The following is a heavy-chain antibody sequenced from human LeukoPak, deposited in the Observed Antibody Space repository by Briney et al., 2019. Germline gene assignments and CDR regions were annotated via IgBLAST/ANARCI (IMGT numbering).Heavy chain of an antibody. D-gene: IGHD1-26*01. Sequence: SETLSLTCTVSGGSISSYYWSWIRQPAGKGLEWIGRIYNSGSTNYNPSLKSRVTMSVHTSKNQFSLKLSSVTAADTAVYYCASSYYGSIYFDYWGQRTLVTVSS. J-gene: IGHJ4*02. CDR1: GGSISSYY. CDR3: ASSYYGSIYFDY. CDR2: IYNSGST. V-gene: IGHV4-4*07.